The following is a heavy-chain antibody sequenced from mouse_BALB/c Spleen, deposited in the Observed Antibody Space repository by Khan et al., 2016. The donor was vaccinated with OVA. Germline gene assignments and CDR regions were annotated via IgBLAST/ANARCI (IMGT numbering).Heavy chain of an antibody. D-gene: IGHD2-1*01. CDR3: SRSNGNYWFAY. CDR2: INTYTGEA. J-gene: IGHJ3*01. CDR1: GYTLTDYG. V-gene: IGHV9-3-1*01. Sequence: QIQLVQSGPELKKPGETVKISCKASGYTLTDYGMNWVKQAPGKGFKWIGWINTYTGEATYADDFKGRFAFSLETSANTAYLQINNLKTEDTATYCCSRSNGNYWFAYWGQGTLVTVST.